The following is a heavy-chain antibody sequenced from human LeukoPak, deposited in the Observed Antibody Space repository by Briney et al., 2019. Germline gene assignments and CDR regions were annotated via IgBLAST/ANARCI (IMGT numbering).Heavy chain of an antibody. CDR1: GFTFSSYT. CDR2: IYSGGST. Sequence: GGSLRLSCAASGFTFSSYTMHWVRQAPGKGLEWVSVIYSGGSTYYADSVKGRFTISRDNSKNTLYLQMNSLRAEDTAVYYCARGGVTDYFDYWGQGTLVTVSS. V-gene: IGHV3-53*01. D-gene: IGHD2-21*02. J-gene: IGHJ4*02. CDR3: ARGGVTDYFDY.